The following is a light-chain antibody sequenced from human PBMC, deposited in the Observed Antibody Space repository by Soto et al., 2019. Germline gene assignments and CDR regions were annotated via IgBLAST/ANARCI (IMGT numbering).Light chain of an antibody. CDR3: QQYYSYPYT. Sequence: AIRMTQSPSSFSASAGDRVTITCRASQGIDSYLAWYQQKPGKAPKLLISVASTLQSGVPSRFSGSGSGTDFTLTISSLQSEDFATYYCQQYYSYPYTFGQGTKLEIK. J-gene: IGKJ2*01. CDR1: QGIDSY. CDR2: VAS. V-gene: IGKV1-8*01.